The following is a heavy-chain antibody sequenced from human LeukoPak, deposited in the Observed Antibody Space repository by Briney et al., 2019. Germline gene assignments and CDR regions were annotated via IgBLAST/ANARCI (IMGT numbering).Heavy chain of an antibody. CDR2: ISGYNGNT. V-gene: IGHV1-18*01. CDR3: ARAIAVAGYDY. D-gene: IGHD6-19*01. J-gene: IGHJ4*02. Sequence: GASVKVSCKASGYTFTSYGISWVRQAPGQGLEWMGWISGYNGNTNYEQKLQGRVTMTTDTSTSTAYMELRSLRSDDTAAYYCARAIAVAGYDYWGQGTLVTVSS. CDR1: GYTFTSYG.